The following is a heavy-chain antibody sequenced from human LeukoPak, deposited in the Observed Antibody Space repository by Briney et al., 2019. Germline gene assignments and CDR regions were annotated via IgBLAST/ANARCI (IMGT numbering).Heavy chain of an antibody. CDR2: IYFSGRT. CDR3: ARGLYYYDSRGYPSPTGEDY. Sequence: SETLSLTCTVSGGSLSSSRHYWGWIRQPPGKGLEWLGSIYFSGRTYYNPSLKSRVTISVDTSKNQFSLKLSSVTAADTAVYYCARGLYYYDSRGYPSPTGEDYWGQGTLVTVSS. D-gene: IGHD3-22*01. J-gene: IGHJ4*02. CDR1: GGSLSSSRHY. V-gene: IGHV4-39*01.